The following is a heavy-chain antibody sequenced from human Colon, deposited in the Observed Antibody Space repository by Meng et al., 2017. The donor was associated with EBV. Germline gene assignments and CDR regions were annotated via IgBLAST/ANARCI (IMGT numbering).Heavy chain of an antibody. CDR3: GRDQGRELINH. CDR2: VYHHGDT. J-gene: IGHJ4*02. Sequence: QVQLQESGPGLVRPSGXLSLTCTVPGDSISRDIWWSWVRQPPGKGLEWIGEVYHHGDTNYNPSLKSRVDISVDKSKNQFYLSLFSVTAADTAVYYCGRDQGRELINHWGQGTMGTVSS. CDR1: GDSISRDIW. D-gene: IGHD1-7*01. V-gene: IGHV4-4*02.